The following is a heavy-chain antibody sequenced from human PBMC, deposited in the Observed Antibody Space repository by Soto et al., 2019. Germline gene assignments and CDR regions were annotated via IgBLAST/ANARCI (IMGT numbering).Heavy chain of an antibody. V-gene: IGHV1-3*01. CDR1: GYTFTSYA. Sequence: GASVKVSCKASGYTFTSYAMHWVRQAPGQRLEWMGWINAGNGNTKYSQKFQGRVTITRDTSASTAYMELSSLRSEDTAVYYCARVEVLLWLGELSAFDIWGQGTMVTVSS. D-gene: IGHD3-10*01. J-gene: IGHJ3*02. CDR3: ARVEVLLWLGELSAFDI. CDR2: INAGNGNT.